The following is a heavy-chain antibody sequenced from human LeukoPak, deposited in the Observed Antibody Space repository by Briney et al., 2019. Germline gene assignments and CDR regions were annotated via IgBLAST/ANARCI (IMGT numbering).Heavy chain of an antibody. CDR3: AGHDYYGSGSYR. D-gene: IGHD3-10*01. Sequence: ESLRLSCTASEFTFSSYAMQWIRQPPGKGLEWIGSIYYSGSTYYNPSLKSRVTISVDTSKNQFSLKLSSVTAADAAVYYCAGHDYYGSGSYRWGQGTLVTVSS. J-gene: IGHJ5*02. CDR2: IYYSGST. V-gene: IGHV4-39*01. CDR1: EFTFSSYA.